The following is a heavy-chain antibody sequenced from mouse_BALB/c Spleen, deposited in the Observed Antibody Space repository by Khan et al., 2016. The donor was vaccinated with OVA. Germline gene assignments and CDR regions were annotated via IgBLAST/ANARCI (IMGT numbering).Heavy chain of an antibody. V-gene: IGHV2-9*02. Sequence: VELVESGPGLVAPSQSLSITCTVSGFSLTAYGIHWVRQTPGKGLEWLGIIWAGGSTNYNSDHMSRLSISKDNSTSQVFLKRNSLRHDDTAMYYCAGAGVIPTDSLDYWGQGTTLTVSS. D-gene: IGHD1-1*01. J-gene: IGHJ2*01. CDR2: IWAGGST. CDR1: GFSLTAYG. CDR3: AGAGVIPTDSLDY.